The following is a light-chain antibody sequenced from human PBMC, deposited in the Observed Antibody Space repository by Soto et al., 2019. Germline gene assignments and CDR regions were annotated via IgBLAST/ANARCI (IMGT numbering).Light chain of an antibody. Sequence: DIQMTQSPSYVSASVGDRVTITCRASQGINKCLAWYQQKPGKAPQLLISAASTLRSGVPSRFSGSGSGTDFILTISSLQPEDFATYYCQQANSFPLTFGGGTRVEI. J-gene: IGKJ4*01. V-gene: IGKV1-12*01. CDR3: QQANSFPLT. CDR1: QGINKC. CDR2: AAS.